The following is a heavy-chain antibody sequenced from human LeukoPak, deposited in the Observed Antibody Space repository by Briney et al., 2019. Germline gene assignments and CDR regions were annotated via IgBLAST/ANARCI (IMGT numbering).Heavy chain of an antibody. D-gene: IGHD6-6*01. V-gene: IGHV4-4*08. CDR2: IYTSGGT. J-gene: IGHJ1*01. Sequence: SETLSLTCTVSSGSISRQYWSWIRRPPGKGLEWIGRIYTSGGTNYNPSLKSRVTISVDTSKNQFSLKLSSVTAADTAVYYCARGVSSYHHYNKGNVPAEYFQHWGQGTLVTVSS. CDR1: SGSISRQY. CDR3: ARGVSSYHHYNKGNVPAEYFQH.